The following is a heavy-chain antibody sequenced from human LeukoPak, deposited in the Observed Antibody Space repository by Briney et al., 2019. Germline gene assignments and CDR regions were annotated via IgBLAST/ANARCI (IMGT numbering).Heavy chain of an antibody. CDR1: GYTFTSYG. CDR2: ISAYNGNT. V-gene: IGHV1-18*01. CDR3: ARDGALWFGEFPYYYYMDV. D-gene: IGHD3-10*01. J-gene: IGHJ6*03. Sequence: GASVKVSCKASGYTFTSYGISGVRQAPGQGLEWMGWISAYNGNTNYAQKLLGRVTMTTDTSTSTAYMELRSLRSEDTAVYYCARDGALWFGEFPYYYYMDVWGKGTTVTVSS.